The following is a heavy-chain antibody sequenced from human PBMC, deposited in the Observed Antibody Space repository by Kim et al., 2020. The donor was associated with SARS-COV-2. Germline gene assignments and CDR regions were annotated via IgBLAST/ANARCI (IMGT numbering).Heavy chain of an antibody. CDR2: GGT. V-gene: IGHV1-2*02. Sequence: GGTNYAQKVQGRVTMTRDTSISTAYMELSRLRSDDTAVYYCARSNGRFDYWGQGTLVTVSS. D-gene: IGHD1-26*01. J-gene: IGHJ4*02. CDR3: ARSNGRFDY.